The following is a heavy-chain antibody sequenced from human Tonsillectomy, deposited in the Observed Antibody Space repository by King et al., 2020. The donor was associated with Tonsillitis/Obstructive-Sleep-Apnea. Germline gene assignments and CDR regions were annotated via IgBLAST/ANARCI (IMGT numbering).Heavy chain of an antibody. CDR1: GYNFRNYA. Sequence: VQLVQSGAEVKKPGASVKISCRASGYNFRNYAIHWVRQAPGQRPEWLGWVNTGNGNTKNSLNIAGRVTITRDKSATTAYMELSVLRSEDTAVYYCARASPFAYGDDGAVTAFDFWGQGTLVTVSS. D-gene: IGHD4-17*01. V-gene: IGHV1-3*04. J-gene: IGHJ3*01. CDR2: VNTGNGNT. CDR3: ARASPFAYGDDGAVTAFDF.